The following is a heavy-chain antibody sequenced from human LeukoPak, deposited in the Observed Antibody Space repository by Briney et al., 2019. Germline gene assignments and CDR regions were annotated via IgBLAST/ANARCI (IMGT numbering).Heavy chain of an antibody. Sequence: PGGSLRLPCAASGFTFSSYAMSWVRQAPGKGLEWVSAISGSGGSTYYADSVKGRFTISRDNSKNTLYLQMNSLRAEDTAVYYCAKEGSDDFWSGYYYLYWGQGTLVTVSS. CDR1: GFTFSSYA. CDR3: AKEGSDDFWSGYYYLY. J-gene: IGHJ4*02. V-gene: IGHV3-23*01. D-gene: IGHD3-3*01. CDR2: ISGSGGST.